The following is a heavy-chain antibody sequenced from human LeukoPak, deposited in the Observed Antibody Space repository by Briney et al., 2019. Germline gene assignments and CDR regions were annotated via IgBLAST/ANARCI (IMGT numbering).Heavy chain of an antibody. CDR2: IYPGDSDT. CDR1: GYSFTSYW. V-gene: IGHV5-51*06. J-gene: IGHJ4*02. Sequence: PGESLKISCKVSGYSFTSYWIGWVRQMPGKGLAWMGIIYPGDSDTRYSPSFQGQVTISADKSISTAYLQWNSLKASDSAMYYCAIKHDGSWYSPFDYWGQGTLVTVSS. CDR3: AIKHDGSWYSPFDY. D-gene: IGHD6-13*01.